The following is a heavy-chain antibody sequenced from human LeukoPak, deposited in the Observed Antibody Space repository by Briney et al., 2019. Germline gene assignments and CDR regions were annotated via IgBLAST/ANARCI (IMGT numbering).Heavy chain of an antibody. V-gene: IGHV3-23*01. D-gene: IGHD1-26*01. CDR1: GFTFSSYA. J-gene: IGHJ6*03. Sequence: GGSLRLSCAASGFTFSSYAMSRVRQAPGKGLEWVSAISGSGGSTYYADSVKGRFTISRDNSKNTLYLQMNSLRAEDTAVYYCAEHVWDYYYYMDVWGKGTTVTVSS. CDR2: ISGSGGST. CDR3: AEHVWDYYYYMDV.